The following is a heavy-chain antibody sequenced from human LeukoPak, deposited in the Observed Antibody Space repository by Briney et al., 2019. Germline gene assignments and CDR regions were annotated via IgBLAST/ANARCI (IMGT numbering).Heavy chain of an antibody. Sequence: PSETLSLTCTVSGGSISSSSYYWGWIRQPPGKGLEWIGSIYYSGSTYYNPSLKSRVTISVDTSKNQFSLKLSSVTAADTAVYYCARVTPDGHDYGDYVIQHWGQGTLVTVSS. V-gene: IGHV4-39*07. CDR3: ARVTPDGHDYGDYVIQH. CDR2: IYYSGST. J-gene: IGHJ1*01. D-gene: IGHD4-17*01. CDR1: GGSISSSSYY.